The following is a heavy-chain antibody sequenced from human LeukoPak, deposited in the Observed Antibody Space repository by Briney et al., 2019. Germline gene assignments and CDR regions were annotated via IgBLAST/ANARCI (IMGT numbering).Heavy chain of an antibody. J-gene: IGHJ4*02. D-gene: IGHD3-22*01. CDR3: ARVGSYYDSSAYDY. Sequence: ASVKVSCKASGYTFTSYGISWVRQAPGQGLEWMGWISAYNGNTNYAQKLQGGVTMTTDTSTSTAYMELRSLRSDDTAVYYCARVGSYYDSSAYDYCGQGTRVTVSS. CDR1: GYTFTSYG. CDR2: ISAYNGNT. V-gene: IGHV1-18*01.